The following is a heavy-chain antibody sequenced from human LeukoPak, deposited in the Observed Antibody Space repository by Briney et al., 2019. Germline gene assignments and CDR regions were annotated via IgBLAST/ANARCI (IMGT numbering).Heavy chain of an antibody. J-gene: IGHJ6*03. D-gene: IGHD3-10*01. CDR1: GGSINSYY. CDR3: ARTTMVRGTYYMDV. CDR2: IHYSGST. Sequence: PSETLSLTCTVSGGSINSYYWSWIRQPPGKGLHWIGCIHYSGSTNYNPSLKSRVTISVDTSKNQFSLKLSSVTAADTAVYYCARTTMVRGTYYMDVWGKGTTVTISS. V-gene: IGHV4-59*01.